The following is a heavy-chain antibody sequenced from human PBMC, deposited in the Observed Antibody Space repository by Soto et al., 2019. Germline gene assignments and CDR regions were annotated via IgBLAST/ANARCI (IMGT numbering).Heavy chain of an antibody. CDR3: TTGIYGDYVKDY. CDR2: IKSKTDGGTT. Sequence: GGSLRLSCAASGFTFSNAWMSWVRQAPGKGLEWVGRIKSKTDGGTTDYAAPVRGRFTISRDDSKNTLYLQMNSLKTEDTAVYYCTTGIYGDYVKDYWGQGTLVTVSS. J-gene: IGHJ4*02. CDR1: GFTFSNAW. V-gene: IGHV3-15*01. D-gene: IGHD4-17*01.